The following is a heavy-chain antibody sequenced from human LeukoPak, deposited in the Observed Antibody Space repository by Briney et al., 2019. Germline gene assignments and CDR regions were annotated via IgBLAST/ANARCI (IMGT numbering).Heavy chain of an antibody. J-gene: IGHJ5*02. CDR2: IYPGDSDT. V-gene: IGHV5-51*01. CDR1: GYSFTSYW. D-gene: IGHD3-10*01. CDR3: ARHGSGSYYNVWYWFDP. Sequence: GESLKISCKGSGYSFTSYWIGWVRQMPGKGLWWMGIIYPGDSDTRYSPSFQGQVTISADKSISTGYLQWSSLKASDTAMYYCARHGSGSYYNVWYWFDPWGQGTLVTVSS.